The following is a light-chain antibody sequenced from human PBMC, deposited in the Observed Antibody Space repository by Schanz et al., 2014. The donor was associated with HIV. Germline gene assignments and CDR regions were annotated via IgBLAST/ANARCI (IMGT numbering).Light chain of an antibody. CDR2: DSS. J-gene: IGKJ1*01. V-gene: IGKV3-15*01. CDR1: QRISDSN. CDR3: QQYDNWPWT. Sequence: EIVLTQSPGTLSLSPGERATLSCRASQRISDSNFAWYQQKPGQAPRLLIYDSSTRAADVPARFSASGSGTEFTLTINSLQSEDFALYHCQQYDNWPWTFGQGTKVEIK.